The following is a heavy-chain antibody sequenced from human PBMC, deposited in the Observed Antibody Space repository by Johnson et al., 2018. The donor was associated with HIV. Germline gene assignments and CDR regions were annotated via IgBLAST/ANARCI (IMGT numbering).Heavy chain of an antibody. CDR3: ARGSVAGTYLHVAFDI. CDR2: ISSDATNK. Sequence: QVQLVESGGGLVQPGGSLRLSCAASGFTFSNFAMGWVRQAPGKGLEWVAFISSDATNKNYGASVKGRVNISRDNSKNTLYLQMNSLRAEDTAVYYCARGSVAGTYLHVAFDIWGQGTMVTVSS. V-gene: IGHV3-30*03. CDR1: GFTFSNFA. D-gene: IGHD1/OR15-1a*01. J-gene: IGHJ3*02.